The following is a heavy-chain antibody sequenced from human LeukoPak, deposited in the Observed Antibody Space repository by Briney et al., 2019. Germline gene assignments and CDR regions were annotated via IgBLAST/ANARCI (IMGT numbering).Heavy chain of an antibody. CDR2: IYHSGST. CDR3: AGYCSSTSCNFDY. V-gene: IGHV4-38-2*01. D-gene: IGHD2-2*01. CDR1: GYSISSGYY. J-gene: IGHJ4*02. Sequence: SETLSLTCAVSGYSISSGYYWGWIRPPPGKGLEWIGSIYHSGSTYYNPSLKSRVTISVDTSKNQFSLKLSSVTAADTAVYYCAGYCSSTSCNFDYWGQGTLVTVSS.